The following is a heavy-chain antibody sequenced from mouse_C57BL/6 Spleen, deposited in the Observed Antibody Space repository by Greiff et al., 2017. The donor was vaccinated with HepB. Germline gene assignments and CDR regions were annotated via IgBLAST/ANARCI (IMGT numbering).Heavy chain of an antibody. V-gene: IGHV1-64*01. CDR1: GYTFTSYW. D-gene: IGHD2-4*01. CDR2: IHPNSGST. Sequence: VELQQPGAELVKPGASVKLSCKASGYTFTSYWMHWVKQRPGQGLEWIGMIHPNSGSTNYNEKFKSKATLTVDKSSSTAYMQLSSLTSEDSAVYYCARDDYDWFAYWGQGTLVTVSA. J-gene: IGHJ3*01. CDR3: ARDDYDWFAY.